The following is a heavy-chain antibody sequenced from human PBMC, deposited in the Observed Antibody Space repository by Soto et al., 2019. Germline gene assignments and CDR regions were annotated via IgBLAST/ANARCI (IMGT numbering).Heavy chain of an antibody. Sequence: GGSLRLSCAASGFTFSNYGMHWVRQAPGKGLEWVAVIWFDESNEYYADSVKGRFTISRDNSKNTLYLQMNSLKTEDTAVYYCTKADAFWSAAFDIWGQGTMVTVSS. CDR2: IWFDESNE. CDR3: TKADAFWSAAFDI. V-gene: IGHV3-33*06. CDR1: GFTFSNYG. D-gene: IGHD3-3*01. J-gene: IGHJ3*02.